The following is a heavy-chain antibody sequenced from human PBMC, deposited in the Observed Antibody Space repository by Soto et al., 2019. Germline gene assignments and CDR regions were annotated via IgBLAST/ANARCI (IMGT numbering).Heavy chain of an antibody. CDR1: GGSIIPYY. V-gene: IGHV4-59*01. CDR3: TRVADGGLFNY. CDR2: IYYSGTT. D-gene: IGHD6-19*01. J-gene: IGHJ4*02. Sequence: ETLSLTCTVSGGSIIPYYWTWIRQPPGKGLEWIGYIYYSGTTHYSPSLKSRVTMAVDTSRNQISLNLNSVTAADTAVYYCTRVADGGLFNYWGQGILVTVSS.